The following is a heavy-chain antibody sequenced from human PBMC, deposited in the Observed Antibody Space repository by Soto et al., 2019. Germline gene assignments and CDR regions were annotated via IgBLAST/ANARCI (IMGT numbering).Heavy chain of an antibody. J-gene: IGHJ6*03. CDR1: GCTLSGSA. CDR2: IRTKANSYAT. V-gene: IGHV3-73*01. Sequence: EVQLVESGGGLVQPGGSLKLSCATSGCTLSGSAMHWVRQASGKGLEWVGRIRTKANSYATAYGASVSGRFTISRDDSKNTAYLQMDSLKTEDTAVYYCVRKMSPLMDVWGKGTTVTVSS. CDR3: VRKMSPLMDV.